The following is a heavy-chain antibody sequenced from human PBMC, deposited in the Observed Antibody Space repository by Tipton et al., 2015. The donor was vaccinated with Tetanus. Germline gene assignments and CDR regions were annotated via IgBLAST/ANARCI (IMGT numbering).Heavy chain of an antibody. J-gene: IGHJ2*01. Sequence: SLRLSCAASGFPFSSYALIWVRQAPGKGLEWVSSITADGGGTYYADSVKGRFTISRDNSRNMVYLQMNSLRADDTAVYFCTKDLRPNVGFDLWGRGTLVTASS. CDR2: ITADGGGT. V-gene: IGHV3-23*01. D-gene: IGHD3-16*01. CDR3: TKDLRPNVGFDL. CDR1: GFPFSSYA.